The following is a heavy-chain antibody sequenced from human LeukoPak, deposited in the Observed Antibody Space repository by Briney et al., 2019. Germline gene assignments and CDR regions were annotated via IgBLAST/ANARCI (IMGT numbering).Heavy chain of an antibody. CDR3: AKDQVVPAAMGLYYYYYGMDV. D-gene: IGHD2-2*01. CDR2: ISGSGGST. Sequence: GGSLRLSCAASGFTFSSYAMSWVRQAPGKGLGWVSAISGSGGSTYYADSVKGRFTISRDNSKNTLYLQMNSLRAEDTAVYYCAKDQVVPAAMGLYYYYYGMDVWGQGTTVTVSS. V-gene: IGHV3-23*01. CDR1: GFTFSSYA. J-gene: IGHJ6*02.